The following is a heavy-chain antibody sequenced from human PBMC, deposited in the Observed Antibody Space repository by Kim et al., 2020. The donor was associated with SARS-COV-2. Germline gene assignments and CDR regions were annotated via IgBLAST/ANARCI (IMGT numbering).Heavy chain of an antibody. Sequence: SETLSLTCTVSGGSISSSSYYWGWIRQPPGKGLEWIGSIYYSGSTYYNPSLKSRVTISVDTSKNQFSLKLSSVTAADTAVYYCARNTGIVGATFYWGQGTLVTVSS. J-gene: IGHJ4*02. D-gene: IGHD1-26*01. CDR1: GGSISSSSYY. CDR3: ARNTGIVGATFY. V-gene: IGHV4-39*01. CDR2: IYYSGST.